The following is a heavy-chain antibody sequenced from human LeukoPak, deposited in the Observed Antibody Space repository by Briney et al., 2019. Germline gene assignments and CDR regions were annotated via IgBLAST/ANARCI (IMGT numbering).Heavy chain of an antibody. Sequence: PSETLSLTCTVSGASISPYSWNWIRQPAGKGHEWIGRLSPSGSSTYNPSLKSRVSMSVGTSNNQFSLRVTSVTAADTAIYYCARDLSGSLYFDYWGQGILVTVSA. V-gene: IGHV4-4*07. J-gene: IGHJ4*02. CDR1: GASISPYS. CDR2: LSPSGSS. CDR3: ARDLSGSLYFDY. D-gene: IGHD3-10*01.